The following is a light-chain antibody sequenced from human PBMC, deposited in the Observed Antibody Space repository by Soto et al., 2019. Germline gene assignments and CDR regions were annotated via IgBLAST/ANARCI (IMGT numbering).Light chain of an antibody. CDR3: QQYNNWPPWT. CDR2: GAS. Sequence: EIVMTQSPATLSVSPGERVSLSCRASQSIYDKLAWYQQKPGQAPRLLIYGASTRATGIPARFSGSGSGTEFTLTISSLQSEDFAVYYCQQYNNWPPWTFGQGTKVDIK. J-gene: IGKJ1*01. CDR1: QSIYDK. V-gene: IGKV3-15*01.